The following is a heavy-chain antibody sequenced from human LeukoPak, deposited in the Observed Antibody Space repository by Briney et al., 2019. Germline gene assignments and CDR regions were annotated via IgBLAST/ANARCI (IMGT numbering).Heavy chain of an antibody. D-gene: IGHD2-2*02. CDR2: MYHSGIA. CDR3: ARHVVVPGAIGVGFDP. J-gene: IGHJ5*02. CDR1: GGSISSYY. Sequence: SETLSLTCTVSGGSISSYYWSWIRQPPGKGLEWIGHMYHSGIAFHNPSLKSRVTISVDTSKSQFSLKVNSVTAADTAVYYCARHVVVPGAIGVGFDPWGQGTLVTVSS. V-gene: IGHV4-59*04.